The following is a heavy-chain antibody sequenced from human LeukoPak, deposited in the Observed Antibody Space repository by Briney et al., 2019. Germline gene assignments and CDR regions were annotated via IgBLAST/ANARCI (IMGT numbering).Heavy chain of an antibody. CDR2: IRSKAYGGTT. D-gene: IGHD3-10*01. CDR3: TRAKTVLLWFGESHPVYFDY. J-gene: IGHJ4*02. CDR1: GFTVSNNS. V-gene: IGHV3-49*04. Sequence: GGSLRLSCTVSGFTVSNNSMSWVRQAPGKGLEWVGFIRSKAYGGTTEYAASVKGRFTISRDDSKSIAYLQMNSLKTEDTAVYCCTRAKTVLLWFGESHPVYFDYWGQGTLVTVSS.